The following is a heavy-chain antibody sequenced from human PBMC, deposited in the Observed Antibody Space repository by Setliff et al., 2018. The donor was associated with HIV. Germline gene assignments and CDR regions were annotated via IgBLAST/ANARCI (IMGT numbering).Heavy chain of an antibody. D-gene: IGHD6-13*01. V-gene: IGHV1-69*10. CDR3: ARWAAGGTGWFDP. CDR2: IIPILGIA. J-gene: IGHJ5*02. Sequence: GASVKVSCKASGGTFSSYAISWVRQAPGQGLEWMGGIIPILGIANYAQKFQGRVTITADESTSTAYMEVRSLRSDDTAVYYCARWAAGGTGWFDPWGPGTLVTVSS. CDR1: GGTFSSYA.